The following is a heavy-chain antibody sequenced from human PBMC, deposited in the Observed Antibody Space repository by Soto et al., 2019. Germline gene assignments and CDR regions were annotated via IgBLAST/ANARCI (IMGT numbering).Heavy chain of an antibody. D-gene: IGHD6-6*01. V-gene: IGHV4-59*01. CDR2: IYYSGST. J-gene: IGHJ5*02. CDR3: ARGEGRPNWFDP. CDR1: GGSISSYY. Sequence: QVQLQESGPGLVKPSETLSLTCTVSGGSISSYYWSWIRQPPGKGLEWIGYIYYSGSTNYNPSLKSRVTISVDTSKNQFSLKLSSVTAADTAVYYCARGEGRPNWFDPWGQGTLVTVSS.